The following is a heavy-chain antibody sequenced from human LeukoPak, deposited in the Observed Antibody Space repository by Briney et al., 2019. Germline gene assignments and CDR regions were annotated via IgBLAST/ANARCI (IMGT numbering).Heavy chain of an antibody. CDR2: INSDGSST. D-gene: IGHD2-8*01. CDR3: VRGVVLSTY. CDR1: GFPFSSYW. Sequence: GGSLRLSCAAPGFPFSSYWMHWVRQAPGKGLVWVSRINSDGSSTSYADSVKGRFTISRDNAKNTLYLQMNSLRAEDTVVYYCVRGVVLSTYWGQGTLATVSS. V-gene: IGHV3-74*01. J-gene: IGHJ4*02.